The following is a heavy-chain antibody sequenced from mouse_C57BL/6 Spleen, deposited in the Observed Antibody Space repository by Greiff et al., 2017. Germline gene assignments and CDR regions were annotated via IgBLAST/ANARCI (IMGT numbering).Heavy chain of an antibody. CDR2: IYPGDGDT. Sequence: QVQLQQSGPELVKPGASVKISCKASGYAFSSSWMNWVKQRPGKGLEWIGRIYPGDGDTNYNGKFKGKATLTADKSSSTAYMQLSSLTSEDSAVYFCASTGVATDYFDYWGQGTTLTVSS. CDR1: GYAFSSSW. D-gene: IGHD1-1*01. J-gene: IGHJ2*01. V-gene: IGHV1-82*01. CDR3: ASTGVATDYFDY.